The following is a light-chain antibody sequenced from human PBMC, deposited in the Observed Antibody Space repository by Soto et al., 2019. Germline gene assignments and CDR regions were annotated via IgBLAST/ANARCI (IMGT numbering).Light chain of an antibody. CDR3: LLSYSGASYV. Sequence: QAVVTQEPSLTVSPGGTVTLTCGSSTGAVTSGHYPYWFQQKPGQAPRTLIFDTSNKHSWTPAQFSGSLLGGKAALTLSGAQPEDEAEYYCLLSYSGASYVFGTGTKVTVL. CDR2: DTS. CDR1: TGAVTSGHY. V-gene: IGLV7-46*01. J-gene: IGLJ1*01.